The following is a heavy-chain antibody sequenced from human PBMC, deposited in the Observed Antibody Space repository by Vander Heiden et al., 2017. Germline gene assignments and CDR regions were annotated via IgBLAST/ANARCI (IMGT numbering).Heavy chain of an antibody. CDR1: GGSISGRY. V-gene: IGHV4-59*11. J-gene: IGHJ5*02. Sequence: QVQLQESGPGLVRPSATLSLTCSVSGGSISGRYWNWIRQPPGKGLEWIGDIYYSGSTNYNPSLKSRVTISVDTSQKQVSLKLTSVTAADTAVYYCATGDRGWLDPWGQGTLVTVSS. CDR2: IYYSGST. CDR3: ATGDRGWLDP.